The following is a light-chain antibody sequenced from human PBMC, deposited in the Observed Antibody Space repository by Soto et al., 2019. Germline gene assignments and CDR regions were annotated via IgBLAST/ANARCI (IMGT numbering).Light chain of an antibody. CDR2: DAS. CDR3: QQRSILGT. J-gene: IGKJ1*01. V-gene: IGKV3-11*01. Sequence: EIVLTQSPATLSLSPGERATLSCRASQSVSSYLAWYQQKPGQAPRLLIYDASNRATGIPARFSGSGSGTDFTLTISSLEPEDFAVYYCQQRSILGTFCQGTKVEIK. CDR1: QSVSSY.